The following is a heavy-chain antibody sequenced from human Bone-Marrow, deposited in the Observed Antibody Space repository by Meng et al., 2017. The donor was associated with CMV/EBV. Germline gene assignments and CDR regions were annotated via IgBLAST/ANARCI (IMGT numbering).Heavy chain of an antibody. J-gene: IGHJ5*02. V-gene: IGHV4-34*01. CDR3: ARTNTYYYDSSGYSLYWFDP. Sequence: SETLSLTCAVYGGFFSGYYWSWIRQPPGKGLEWIGEINHSGSTNYNPSLKSRVTISVDTFKNQFSLKLSSVTAADTAVYYCARTNTYYYDSSGYSLYWFDPWAREPWSPSPQ. D-gene: IGHD3-22*01. CDR2: INHSGST. CDR1: GGFFSGYY.